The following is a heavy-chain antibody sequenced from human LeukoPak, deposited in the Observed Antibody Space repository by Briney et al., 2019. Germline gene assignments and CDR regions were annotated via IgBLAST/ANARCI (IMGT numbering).Heavy chain of an antibody. D-gene: IGHD1-14*01. CDR3: ARRSPGRYYFDY. CDR1: GYTFTSYY. Sequence: GASVKVSCKASGYTFTSYYIHWVRQAPGQGLEWMGKMNPSGGTTNYAQKFQGRVTMTRDTSTSTVYMELSSLRSEDTAVYYCARRSPGRYYFDYWGQGTLVTVSS. V-gene: IGHV1-46*01. J-gene: IGHJ4*02. CDR2: MNPSGGTT.